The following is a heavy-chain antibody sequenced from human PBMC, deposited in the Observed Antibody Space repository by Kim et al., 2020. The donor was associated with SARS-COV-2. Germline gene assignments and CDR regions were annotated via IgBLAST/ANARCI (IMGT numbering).Heavy chain of an antibody. J-gene: IGHJ4*02. V-gene: IGHV3-23*01. Sequence: GGSLRLSCRTSGFTFTGHAMSWVRQAPGKGLGWVSSIDGSDGTTYYVDSVKGRFTISRDDSKNTLYLQMSALRGDDTAVYYCMKGGWGWIWDHWGQGTLVTVSS. CDR3: MKGGWGWIWDH. CDR2: IDGSDGTT. D-gene: IGHD2-21*01. CDR1: GFTFTGHA.